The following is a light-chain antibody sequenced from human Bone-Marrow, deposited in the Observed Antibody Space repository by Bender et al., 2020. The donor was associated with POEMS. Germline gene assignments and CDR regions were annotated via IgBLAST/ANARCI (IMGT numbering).Light chain of an antibody. CDR3: STWDDRLNAWL. V-gene: IGLV1-44*01. Sequence: QSVLTQPPSASGTPGQRVTISCSGGSIGRNPIHWYQQLPGKAPRLVIYADDRRPSWVPNRFSASKSGSSASLAISGLQSEDAADYYCSTWDDRLNAWLFGGGTKLTVL. J-gene: IGLJ3*02. CDR1: SIGRNP. CDR2: ADD.